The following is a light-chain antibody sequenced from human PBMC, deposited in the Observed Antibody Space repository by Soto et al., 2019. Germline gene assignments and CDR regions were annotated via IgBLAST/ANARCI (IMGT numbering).Light chain of an antibody. CDR2: EGS. CDR3: CSYAGSSTAGVV. J-gene: IGLJ2*01. V-gene: IGLV2-23*01. CDR1: SSDVGSYNL. Sequence: QSALTQPASVSGSPGQSITISCTGTSSDVGSYNLVSWYQQHPGKAPKLMIYEGSKRPSGVSNRFSGFKSGNTASLTISGLQAEDEADYYCCSYAGSSTAGVVFGGGTQLTVL.